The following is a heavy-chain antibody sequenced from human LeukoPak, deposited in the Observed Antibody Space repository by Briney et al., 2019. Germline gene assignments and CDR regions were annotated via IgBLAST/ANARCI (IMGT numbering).Heavy chain of an antibody. CDR3: AKDTSSSWSNWFDP. J-gene: IGHJ5*02. Sequence: GGSLRLSCAASGFTFSSYSMNWVRQAPGKGLEWVSYISSSSRTIYYADSVKGRFTISRDNSKNTLYLQMNSLRAEDTAVYYCAKDTSSSWSNWFDPWGQGTRVTVSS. CDR1: GFTFSSYS. D-gene: IGHD6-13*01. V-gene: IGHV3-48*01. CDR2: ISSSSRTI.